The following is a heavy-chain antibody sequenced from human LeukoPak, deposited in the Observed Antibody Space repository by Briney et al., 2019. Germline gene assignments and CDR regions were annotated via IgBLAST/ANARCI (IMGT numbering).Heavy chain of an antibody. J-gene: IGHJ6*02. CDR2: IYSSGIT. CDR1: GGSISSYY. D-gene: IGHD3-9*01. V-gene: IGHV4-4*07. CDR3: ARNALLSDSDYGMDV. Sequence: SETLSLTCAVSGGSISSYYWGWIRQPAGKGLEWIGRIYSSGITNYSPSLKSRVTMSVDASKNQFSLKVTSVTAADTAVYYCARNALLSDSDYGMDVWGQGTTVTVSS.